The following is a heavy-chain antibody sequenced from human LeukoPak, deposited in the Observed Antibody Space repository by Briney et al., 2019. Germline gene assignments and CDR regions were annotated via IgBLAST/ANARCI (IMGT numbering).Heavy chain of an antibody. D-gene: IGHD3-10*01. J-gene: IGHJ4*02. V-gene: IGHV3-30*04. CDR3: ARDNYGLDY. Sequence: GGSLRLSCAASGFTFSNYAMHWVRQTPGKGLEWVAVISYDGSNKYYADSVKGRFTISRDNSKNTLHLQMNSLRAEDTAVYYCARDNYGLDYWGQGTLVTVSS. CDR1: GFTFSNYA. CDR2: ISYDGSNK.